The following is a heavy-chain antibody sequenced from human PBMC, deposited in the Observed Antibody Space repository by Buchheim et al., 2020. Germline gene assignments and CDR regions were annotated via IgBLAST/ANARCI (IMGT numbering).Heavy chain of an antibody. V-gene: IGHV3-30*04. Sequence: QVQLVESGGGVVQPGRSLRLSCAASGFTFSSYAMHWVRQAPGKGLEWVSVISYDGSNKYYADSVKGRFTISRDNSKNTLSLQMNSLRAEDTAVYYCARDSQPPIAAAGHDYGGQGTL. CDR3: ARDSQPPIAAAGHDY. CDR2: ISYDGSNK. D-gene: IGHD6-13*01. CDR1: GFTFSSYA. J-gene: IGHJ4*02.